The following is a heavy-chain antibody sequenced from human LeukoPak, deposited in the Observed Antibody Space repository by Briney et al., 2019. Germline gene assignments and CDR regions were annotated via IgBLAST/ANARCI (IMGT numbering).Heavy chain of an antibody. CDR1: GFTFSTFW. J-gene: IGHJ3*02. Sequence: PGGSLRLSCAASGFTFSTFWMSWVRQAPGKGLEWVANIKQDGTEKYYVDSVKGRFTISRDNAQNSLYLRMNSLRAEDTAVYYCARDFRSYIGSGICAFDIWGQGTMVTVSS. V-gene: IGHV3-7*01. CDR3: ARDFRSYIGSGICAFDI. CDR2: IKQDGTEK. D-gene: IGHD3-10*01.